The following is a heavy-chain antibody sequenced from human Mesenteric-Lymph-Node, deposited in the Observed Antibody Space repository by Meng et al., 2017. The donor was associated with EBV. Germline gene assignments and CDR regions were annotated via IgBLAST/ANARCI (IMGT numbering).Heavy chain of an antibody. V-gene: IGHV3-30*14. CDR2: ISHDGNSA. J-gene: IGHJ4*02. CDR1: GITFSDYY. Sequence: VQLVESGGGLVKPGGSLRLSCAASGITFSDYYMSWIRQAPGKGLEWVALISHDGNSAYYADSVKGRFTVSRDISKNTVYLQLNSLRPEDTAVYYCARDHGFDGDYWGQGTLVTVSS. CDR3: ARDHGFDGDY. D-gene: IGHD3-10*01.